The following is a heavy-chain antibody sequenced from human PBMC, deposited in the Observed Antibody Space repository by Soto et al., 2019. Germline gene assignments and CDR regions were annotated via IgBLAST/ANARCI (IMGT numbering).Heavy chain of an antibody. CDR1: GGSLSSYY. Sequence: LSLTCTVSGGSLSSYYWSWIRQPPGKGLEWIGYFYYSGSTNYNPSLQSRVTVSVDTSKNQFSLKLRSVTAADTAVYYCARGTLTSYFDYWGQGTLVTVSS. CDR3: ARGTLTSYFDY. V-gene: IGHV4-59*01. CDR2: FYYSGST. J-gene: IGHJ4*02.